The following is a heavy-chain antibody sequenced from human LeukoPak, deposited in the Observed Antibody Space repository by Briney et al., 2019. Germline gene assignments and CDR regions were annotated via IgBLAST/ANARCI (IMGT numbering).Heavy chain of an antibody. CDR2: ISAYNGYT. Sequence: ASVKVSCKASGYTFTNYGFSWVRQAPGQGLEWMGWISAYNGYTDYAQKFQFRVTMTTDTSTSTAYMELRSLRSDDTAVYYCARDKAVTTEVTQHFQHWGQGTLVTVST. CDR3: ARDKAVTTEVTQHFQH. CDR1: GYTFTNYG. J-gene: IGHJ1*01. D-gene: IGHD4-23*01. V-gene: IGHV1-18*01.